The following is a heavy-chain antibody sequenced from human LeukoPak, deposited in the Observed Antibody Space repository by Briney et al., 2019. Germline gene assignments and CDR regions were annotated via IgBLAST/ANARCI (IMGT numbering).Heavy chain of an antibody. V-gene: IGHV3-7*03. Sequence: GGSLRLSCAASRFSFSTSCMSWVRQAPGKGLEWVATIKQDGSEIYFVDSVKGRFSISRDNAKNSVCLQMNSLRTEDTAIYYCARGHNGFDIWGQGTMVTVSS. CDR1: RFSFSTSC. CDR3: ARGHNGFDI. CDR2: IKQDGSEI. J-gene: IGHJ3*02. D-gene: IGHD1-1*01.